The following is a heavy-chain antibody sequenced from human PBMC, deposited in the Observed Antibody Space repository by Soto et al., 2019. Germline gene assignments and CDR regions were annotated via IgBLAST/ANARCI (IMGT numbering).Heavy chain of an antibody. J-gene: IGHJ4*02. D-gene: IGHD2-15*01. CDR1: GFTFNNYA. CDR3: AKGGNICCFDQ. V-gene: IGHV3-23*01. Sequence: EVQLLESGGGLVQPGGSLRLSCAASGFTFNNYAVSWVCQAPGKGLDWVSTISRSGSSTYYADSVKGRFTIFRDNSKNTLDLQMNSLRAEDTAVYYCAKGGNICCFDQWGQGTLVAVSS. CDR2: ISRSGSST.